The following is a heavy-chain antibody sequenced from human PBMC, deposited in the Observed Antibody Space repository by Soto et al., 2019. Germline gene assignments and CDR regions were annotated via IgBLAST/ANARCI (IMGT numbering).Heavy chain of an antibody. CDR2: IWYDGSNK. CDR3: ARGGIFRSYYYYMDV. V-gene: IGHV3-33*01. CDR1: GFTFSSYG. D-gene: IGHD3-3*01. J-gene: IGHJ6*03. Sequence: GGSLRLSCAASGFTFSSYGMHWVRQAPGKGLEWVAVIWYDGSNKYYADSVKGRFTISRDNSKNTLYLQMNSLRAEDTAVYYCARGGIFRSYYYYMDVWGKGTTVTVSS.